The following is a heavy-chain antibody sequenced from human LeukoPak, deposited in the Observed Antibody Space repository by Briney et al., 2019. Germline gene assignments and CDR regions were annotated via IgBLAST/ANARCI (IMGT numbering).Heavy chain of an antibody. CDR1: GYTFTGYY. Sequence: ASVKVSCKASGYTFTGYYMHWVRQAPEQGLEWMGWINPNSGDTNYAQKFQGRVTMTRDTSISTAYMELSRLRSDDTAVYYCASPPLGYYDSSGPEFDYWGQGTLVTVSS. CDR2: INPNSGDT. D-gene: IGHD3-22*01. CDR3: ASPPLGYYDSSGPEFDY. V-gene: IGHV1-2*02. J-gene: IGHJ4*02.